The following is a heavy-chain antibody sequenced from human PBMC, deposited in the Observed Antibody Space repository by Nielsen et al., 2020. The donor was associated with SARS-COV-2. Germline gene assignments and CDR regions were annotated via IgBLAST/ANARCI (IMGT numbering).Heavy chain of an antibody. Sequence: SLKISCAASGFTFDDYAMHWVRQAPGKGLEWVSGISWNSGSIGYADSVKGRFTISRDNAKNSLYLQMNSLRAEDTAVYYCARDLNFDWSGEYFDYWGQGTLVTVSS. CDR1: GFTFDDYA. CDR2: ISWNSGSI. V-gene: IGHV3-9*01. CDR3: ARDLNFDWSGEYFDY. J-gene: IGHJ4*02. D-gene: IGHD3-9*01.